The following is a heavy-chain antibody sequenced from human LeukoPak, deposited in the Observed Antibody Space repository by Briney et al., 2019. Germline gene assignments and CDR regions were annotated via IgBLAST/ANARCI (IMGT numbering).Heavy chain of an antibody. J-gene: IGHJ4*02. D-gene: IGHD2-15*01. Sequence: QPGGSLRLSCAASGFTFSSYGMHWVRQAPGKGLEWVAFIRYDGSNKYYVDSVKGRFTISRDNSKNTLYLQMNSLRAEDTAVYYCARARVVAATRFFDYWGQGTLVTVSS. V-gene: IGHV3-30*02. CDR2: IRYDGSNK. CDR3: ARARVVAATRFFDY. CDR1: GFTFSSYG.